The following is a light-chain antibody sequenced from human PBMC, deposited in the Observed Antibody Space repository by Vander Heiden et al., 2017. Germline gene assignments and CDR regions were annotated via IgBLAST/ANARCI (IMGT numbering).Light chain of an antibody. J-gene: IGKJ1*01. CDR3: QQSHSFRA. CDR1: ETINRN. CDR2: DAS. V-gene: IGKV1-39*01. Sequence: IHLTRSPSALYGCEGERVTMTCRESETINRNLNWYQQKPGKAPKLLIYDASSLQSGVPSRFSGSGSGTDFTLTISSVQPDDFATYYCQQSHSFRAFGQGTKVEVK.